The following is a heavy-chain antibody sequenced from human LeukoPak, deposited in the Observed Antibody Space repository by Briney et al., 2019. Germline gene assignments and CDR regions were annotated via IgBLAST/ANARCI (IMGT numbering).Heavy chain of an antibody. V-gene: IGHV1-2*02. CDR3: ARVRTKDAFDV. D-gene: IGHD2-8*01. Sequence: ASVKVSCKASGYTSTDYYLHWVRQPPGQGREWMALINPNSGGTNYAQKFQGRVTMTRDTSISTAYMELSRLRSDDTAVYYCARVRTKDAFDVWGQGTMVTVSS. J-gene: IGHJ3*01. CDR2: INPNSGGT. CDR1: GYTSTDYY.